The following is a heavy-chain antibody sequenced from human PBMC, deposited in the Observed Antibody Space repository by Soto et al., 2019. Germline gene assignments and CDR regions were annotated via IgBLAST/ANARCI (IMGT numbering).Heavy chain of an antibody. CDR2: INGYDTTT. CDR1: GFTFSIYA. V-gene: IGHV3-23*01. CDR3: GKGTLEVPAALDY. J-gene: IGHJ4*02. Sequence: EVQLLESGGGLVQPGGSLRLSCAASGFTFSIYAMSWVHQAPGKGPEWVSAINGYDTTTYYADSVKGRFTISRDNSKNTLYLQMNSLRAEDTAVYYCGKGTLEVPAALDYWGQGTLVSVSS. D-gene: IGHD2-2*01.